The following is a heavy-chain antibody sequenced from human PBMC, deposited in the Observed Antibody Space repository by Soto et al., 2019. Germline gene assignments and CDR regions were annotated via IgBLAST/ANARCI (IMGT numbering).Heavy chain of an antibody. V-gene: IGHV3-23*01. CDR2: ISGGGDRT. CDR1: GFTFITYA. D-gene: IGHD2-2*01. Sequence: EVQLLESGGGLVQPGGSLRLSCVGSGFTFITYAMNCVRQTPGKGLEWVSTISGGGDRTFDADTVKGRFTISRDNSKNTVNLQMNSLRADDTAVYYGASKVLGSTSRPDWWYFDLWGRGTLVTVSS. J-gene: IGHJ2*01. CDR3: ASKVLGSTSRPDWWYFDL.